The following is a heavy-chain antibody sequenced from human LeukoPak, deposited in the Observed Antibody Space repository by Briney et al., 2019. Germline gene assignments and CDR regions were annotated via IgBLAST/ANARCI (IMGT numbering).Heavy chain of an antibody. D-gene: IGHD3-16*02. CDR2: FHYSGST. V-gene: IGHV4-39*01. CDR3: ARLPTVYPNWFDL. J-gene: IGHJ5*02. CDR1: GGSISTGSWS. Sequence: PSETLSLTCTLSGGSISTGSWSWGWIRQPPGEGLEWIGTFHYSGSTYYNLSLKSRVTVSVDTSKNQFSMKLISVTAADTAIYFCARLPTVYPNWFDLWGQGTLVTVSS.